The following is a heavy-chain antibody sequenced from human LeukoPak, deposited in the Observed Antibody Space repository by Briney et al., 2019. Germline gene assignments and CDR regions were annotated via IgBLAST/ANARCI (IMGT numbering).Heavy chain of an antibody. Sequence: ASVKVSCKVSGYTLTELSMHWVRQAPGKGLEWMGGFDPEDGETIYAQKFQGRVTMTRDTSTSTVYMELSSLRSEDTAVYYCARMFGGYSYGHQYNWFDPWGQGTLVTVSS. V-gene: IGHV1-24*01. CDR3: ARMFGGYSYGHQYNWFDP. D-gene: IGHD5-18*01. CDR2: FDPEDGET. CDR1: GYTLTELS. J-gene: IGHJ5*02.